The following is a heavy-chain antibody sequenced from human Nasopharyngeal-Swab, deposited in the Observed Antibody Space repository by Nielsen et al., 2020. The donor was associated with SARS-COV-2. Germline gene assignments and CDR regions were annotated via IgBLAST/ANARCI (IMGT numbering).Heavy chain of an antibody. V-gene: IGHV4-38-2*02. J-gene: IGHJ5*02. CDR3: AREGYSYGNNWFDP. CDR2: IYHSGST. Sequence: SETLSLTCTVSGYFISSGYYWGWIRQPPGKGLEWIGSIYHSGSTYYNPSRKSRVTISVDTSKCQFSLKLSSVIAADTAVYYCAREGYSYGNNWFDPWGQGTLVTVSS. CDR1: GYFISSGYY. D-gene: IGHD5-18*01.